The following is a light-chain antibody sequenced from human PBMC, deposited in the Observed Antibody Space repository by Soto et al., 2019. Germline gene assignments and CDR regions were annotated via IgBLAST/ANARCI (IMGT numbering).Light chain of an antibody. CDR1: QSVLYSSNNKNY. J-gene: IGKJ2*01. CDR2: WAS. V-gene: IGKV4-1*01. CDR3: QQYYSTPPT. Sequence: DIVMTQSPDSLAVSLGERATINCKSSQSVLYSSNNKNYLAWYQQKPGQPPKLLIYWASTLECGVPDRFSGSGSGTDFALTISSLQAEDVAVYYCQQYYSTPPTFGQGTKLEIK.